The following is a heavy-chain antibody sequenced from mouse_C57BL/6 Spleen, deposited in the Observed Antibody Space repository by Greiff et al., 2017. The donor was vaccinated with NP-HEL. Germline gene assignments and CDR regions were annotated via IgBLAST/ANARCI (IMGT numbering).Heavy chain of an antibody. J-gene: IGHJ2*01. CDR2: IYPRDGST. CDR3: ARRGGGYYSYYFDY. Sequence: QVQLQQSDAELVKPGASVKISCKVSGYTFTDHTIHWMKQRPEQGLEWIGYIYPRDGSTKYNEKFKGKATLTADKSSSTASMQLNSLTSEDSAVDFCARRGGGYYSYYFDYWGQGTTLTVSS. D-gene: IGHD2-3*01. V-gene: IGHV1-78*01. CDR1: GYTFTDHT.